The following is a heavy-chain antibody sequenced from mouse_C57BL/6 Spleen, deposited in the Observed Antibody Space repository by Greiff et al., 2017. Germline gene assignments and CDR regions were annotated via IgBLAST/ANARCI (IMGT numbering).Heavy chain of an antibody. CDR1: GYTFTSYW. CDR3: ARSGRNYGSRYYDY. Sequence: VQLQQSGAELVMPGASVKLSCKASGYTFTSYWMHWVKQRPGQGLDWIGEIDPSDSYTKYNHKFKGKSTLTVDKTSSTAYLQLSSLTYEDSAVYDCARSGRNYGSRYYDYWGQCTTLTVAS. V-gene: IGHV1-69*01. D-gene: IGHD1-1*01. CDR2: IDPSDSYT. J-gene: IGHJ2*01.